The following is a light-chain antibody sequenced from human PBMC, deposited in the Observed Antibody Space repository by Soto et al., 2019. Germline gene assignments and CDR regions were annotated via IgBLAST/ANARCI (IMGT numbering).Light chain of an antibody. CDR2: KAS. CDR1: QSIPSW. J-gene: IGKJ2*01. Sequence: DIRMTQSPSTLPASVGVRVTITCRASQSIPSWLAWYQQKPGKAPKLLIYKASSLESGVQSRFSGSGSGTELTLNISSLQSADFATYYCQQYNNYSVTFGQGTKLEIK. V-gene: IGKV1-5*03. CDR3: QQYNNYSVT.